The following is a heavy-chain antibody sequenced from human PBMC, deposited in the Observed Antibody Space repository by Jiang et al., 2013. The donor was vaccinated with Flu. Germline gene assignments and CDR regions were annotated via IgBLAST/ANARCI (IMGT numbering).Heavy chain of an antibody. CDR1: GFSISDFG. J-gene: IGHJ4*02. Sequence: VQLLESGGGVVQPGGSLRLSCVASGFSISDFGMHWVRQAPGKGLQWVSLIEYDESNKYHADSVRGRFTISKDSSRNTVYLQMNNLRPEDTAVYYCAKDGDLYWGLRDWGQGTLVTVSS. V-gene: IGHV3-30*02. CDR2: IEYDESNK. CDR3: AKDGDLYWGLRD. D-gene: IGHD2-21*01.